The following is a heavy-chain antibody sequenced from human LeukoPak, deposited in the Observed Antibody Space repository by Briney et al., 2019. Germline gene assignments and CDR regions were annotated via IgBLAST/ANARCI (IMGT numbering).Heavy chain of an antibody. D-gene: IGHD1-26*01. CDR2: IYYSGST. Sequence: PSETLSPTCTVSGGSISSSSYYWGWIRQPPGKGLEWIGSIYYSGSTYYNPSLKSRVTISVDTSKNQFSLKLSSVTAADTAVYYCARTNRYSGSYDRGGDYWGQGTLVTVSS. CDR1: GGSISSSSYY. CDR3: ARTNRYSGSYDRGGDY. J-gene: IGHJ4*02. V-gene: IGHV4-39*01.